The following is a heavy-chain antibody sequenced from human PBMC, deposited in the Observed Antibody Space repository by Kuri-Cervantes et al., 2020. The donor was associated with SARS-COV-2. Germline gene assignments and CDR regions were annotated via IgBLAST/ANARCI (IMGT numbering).Heavy chain of an antibody. CDR1: GGTFSSYA. J-gene: IGHJ4*02. CDR2: IIPIFGTA. V-gene: IGHV1-69*06. D-gene: IGHD5-24*01. Sequence: SVKVSCKASGGTFSSYAISWVRQAPGQGLEWMGGIIPIFGTANYAQKFQGRVTITADKSTSTAYMELSSLRSEDTAVYYSARFGSQEDGYNSGNYWGQGTLVTVSS. CDR3: ARFGSQEDGYNSGNY.